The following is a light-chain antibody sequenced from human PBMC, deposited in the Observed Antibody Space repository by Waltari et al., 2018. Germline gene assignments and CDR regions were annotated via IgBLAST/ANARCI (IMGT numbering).Light chain of an antibody. CDR1: QTISSW. CDR2: KAS. J-gene: IGKJ3*01. Sequence: DIQMTQSPSTLSASVGDRVTITCRASQTISSWLAWYPQTPGKPPKPLIYKASSLESGVPSTFSGSGSGTEFTLTISSLQPDDFATYYCQQYDSYPFTFGPGTRVDIK. V-gene: IGKV1-5*03. CDR3: QQYDSYPFT.